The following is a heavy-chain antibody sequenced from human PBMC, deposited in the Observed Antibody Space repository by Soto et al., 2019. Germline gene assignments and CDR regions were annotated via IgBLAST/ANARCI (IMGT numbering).Heavy chain of an antibody. V-gene: IGHV3-7*05. CDR1: GFTFSNYW. J-gene: IGHJ3*02. Sequence: EVQLVESGGGLAQPGGSLRLSCVESGFTFSNYWMSWVRQAPGKGLEWVANIKQDGSEKYYVDSVKGRFTISRDNARNSLYLQMNRLRVEDTAVYYCASGDEFNIWGRGTKVNVSS. CDR2: IKQDGSEK. D-gene: IGHD3-10*01. CDR3: ASGDEFNI.